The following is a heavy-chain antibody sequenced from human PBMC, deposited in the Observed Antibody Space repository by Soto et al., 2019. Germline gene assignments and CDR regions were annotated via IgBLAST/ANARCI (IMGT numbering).Heavy chain of an antibody. J-gene: IGHJ4*02. D-gene: IGHD3-3*01. CDR1: VYTFSRHS. CDR2: INAGNGDT. Sequence: ASVKVSCKASVYTFSRHSLFWVRQAPGQRLEWMGWINAGNGDTKYSQRFQGRVTITRDTSASTVYMELSTLRSEDTALYYCAREGGYNFWSGLGYWGQGTLVTVSS. V-gene: IGHV1-3*01. CDR3: AREGGYNFWSGLGY.